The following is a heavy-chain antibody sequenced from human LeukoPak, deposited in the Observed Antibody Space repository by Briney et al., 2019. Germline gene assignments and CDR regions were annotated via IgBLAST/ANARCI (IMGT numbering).Heavy chain of an antibody. CDR1: GFTFSSYA. J-gene: IGHJ6*03. V-gene: IGHV3-30*04. CDR3: ARERVPAAYYYYYYMDV. D-gene: IGHD2-2*01. CDR2: ISYDGTNK. Sequence: GGSLRLSCAASGFTFSSYAMHWVRQAPGKGLEWVAVISYDGTNKYYADSVKGRFTISRDNSKNTLYLQMNSLRAEDTAVYYCARERVPAAYYYYYYMDVWGKGTTVTVSS.